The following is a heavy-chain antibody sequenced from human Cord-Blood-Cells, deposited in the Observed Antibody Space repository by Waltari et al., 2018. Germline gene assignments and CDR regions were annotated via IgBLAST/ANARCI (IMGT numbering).Heavy chain of an antibody. CDR1: GGSFSGYY. CDR3: ARPYGSGSYP. J-gene: IGHJ5*02. V-gene: IGHV4-34*01. D-gene: IGHD3-10*01. CDR2: INHSGST. Sequence: QVQLQQWGAGLLKPSETLSLTCAAYGGSFSGYYWSWIRQPPGKGLEWIGEINHSGSTNYNPSLKSRVTISVDTSKNQFSLKLSSVTAADTAVYYCARPYGSGSYPWGQGTLVTVSS.